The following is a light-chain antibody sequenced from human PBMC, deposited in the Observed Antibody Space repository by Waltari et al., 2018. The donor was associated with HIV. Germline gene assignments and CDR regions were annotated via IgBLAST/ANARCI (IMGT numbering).Light chain of an antibody. CDR2: GAS. Sequence: EIVMTQSPATLSVSPGERATLSCRASQSVTSNLAWYQQRPGQAPRLFISGASTRATDIPARFSGSGSGTEFTLTISSLQSEDFAVYYCQQYFSTPPVTFGGGTKVEIK. CDR3: QQYFSTPPVT. V-gene: IGKV3-15*01. J-gene: IGKJ4*01. CDR1: QSVTSN.